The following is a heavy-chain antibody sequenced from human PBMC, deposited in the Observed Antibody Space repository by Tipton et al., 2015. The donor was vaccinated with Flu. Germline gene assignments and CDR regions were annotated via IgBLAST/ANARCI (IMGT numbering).Heavy chain of an antibody. V-gene: IGHV4-30-2*01. J-gene: IGHJ4*02. D-gene: IGHD2-21*01. Sequence: TLSLTCAVSGGSISSGGYSWNWIRQPPGKGLEWIGYIYHSGSTYYNPSLKSRVTISVDRSKNQFSLKLSSVTAADTAVYYCARARPTIRMAVDYFGYWGQGTLVTVSS. CDR3: ARARPTIRMAVDYFGY. CDR2: IYHSGST. CDR1: GGSISSGGYS.